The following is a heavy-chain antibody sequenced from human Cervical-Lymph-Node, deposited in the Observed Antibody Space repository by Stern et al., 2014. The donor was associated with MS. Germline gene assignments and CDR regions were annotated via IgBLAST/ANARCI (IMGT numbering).Heavy chain of an antibody. CDR3: ARDPPSMTSS. CDR1: IGSINSASYF. Sequence: VQLLESGPGLVKPSETLSLTCTVSIGSINSASYFWSWYRQPPGKGLEWIGYIYYKGNTNYHPSLKSRVTISLDLSTNQFSLRLNSVTTADTAVYYCARDPPSMTSSWGQGTLITVSS. CDR2: IYYKGNT. J-gene: IGHJ5*02. D-gene: IGHD2/OR15-2a*01. V-gene: IGHV4-61*01.